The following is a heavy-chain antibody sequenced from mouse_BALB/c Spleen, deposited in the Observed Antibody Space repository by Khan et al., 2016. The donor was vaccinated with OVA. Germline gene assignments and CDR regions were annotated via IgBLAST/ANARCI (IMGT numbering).Heavy chain of an antibody. J-gene: IGHJ3*01. CDR1: GFTFSTYG. D-gene: IGHD1-1*01. Sequence: EVELVESGGDFVRPGGSLKLSCAASGFTFSTYGMSWVRQTPDKRLEWVATISTGGAYTYYPDSVKGRFTISRDNAKNTLYMQLSSLKSEDTAIYYCARLAYYCNSGVFAYWGQGTLVTVSA. CDR3: ARLAYYCNSGVFAY. V-gene: IGHV5-6*01. CDR2: ISTGGAYT.